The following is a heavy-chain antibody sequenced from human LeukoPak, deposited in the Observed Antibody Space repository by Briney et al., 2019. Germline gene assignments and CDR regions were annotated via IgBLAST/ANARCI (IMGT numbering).Heavy chain of an antibody. CDR1: GFTFSSYA. CDR2: ISGSGGST. CDR3: ARDRRYSSGCIDY. Sequence: GGSLRLSCAASGFTFSSYAMSWVRQAPGKGLEWVSAISGSGGSTYYADSVKGRFTISRDNSKNTLYLQMSSLRAEDTAVYYCARDRRYSSGCIDYWGQGTLVTVSS. J-gene: IGHJ4*02. V-gene: IGHV3-23*01. D-gene: IGHD6-19*01.